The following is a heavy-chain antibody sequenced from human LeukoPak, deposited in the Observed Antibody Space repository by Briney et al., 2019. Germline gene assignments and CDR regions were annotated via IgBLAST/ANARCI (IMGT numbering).Heavy chain of an antibody. D-gene: IGHD5-18*01. Sequence: SETLSLTCTVSGGSISSGGYYWSWIRQHPGKGLEWIGYIYYSGSTYYNPSLKSRVTISVDTSKNQFSLKLSSVTAADTAVYYCAKAGIQLWLFDSWGQGTLVTVSS. V-gene: IGHV4-31*03. CDR3: AKAGIQLWLFDS. CDR2: IYYSGST. CDR1: GGSISSGGYY. J-gene: IGHJ4*02.